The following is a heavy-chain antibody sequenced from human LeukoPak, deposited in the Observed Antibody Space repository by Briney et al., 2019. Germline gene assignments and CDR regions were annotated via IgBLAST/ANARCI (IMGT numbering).Heavy chain of an antibody. D-gene: IGHD3-22*01. J-gene: IGHJ4*02. CDR2: IIPIFGTA. V-gene: IGHV1-69*05. Sequence: SVKVSCKASGSTFSSYAISWVRQAPGQGLEWMGGIIPIFGTANYAQKFQGRVTITTDESTSTAYMELSSLRSEDTAVYYCARGDWYYDSSGYSYFDYWGQGTLVTVSS. CDR3: ARGDWYYDSSGYSYFDY. CDR1: GSTFSSYA.